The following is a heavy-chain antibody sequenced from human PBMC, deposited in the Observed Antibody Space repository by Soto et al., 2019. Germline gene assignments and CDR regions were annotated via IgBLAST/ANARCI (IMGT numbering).Heavy chain of an antibody. CDR2: ISSSSSYI. CDR3: ARVDGSGGGMDV. CDR1: GFTFSSYS. V-gene: IGHV3-21*01. D-gene: IGHD3-3*01. J-gene: IGHJ6*02. Sequence: NPGGSLRLSCAASGFTFSSYSMNWVRQAPGKGLEWVSSISSSSSYIYYADSVKGRFTISRDNAKNSLYLQMNSLRAEDTAVYYCARVDGSGGGMDVWRQRTTVTVSS.